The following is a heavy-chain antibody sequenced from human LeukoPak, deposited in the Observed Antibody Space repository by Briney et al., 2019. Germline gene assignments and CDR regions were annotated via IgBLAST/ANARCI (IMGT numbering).Heavy chain of an antibody. D-gene: IGHD3-10*01. J-gene: IGHJ4*02. V-gene: IGHV3-23*01. CDR3: ARGFGELLLLYYFDY. Sequence: GGSLRLSCAASGFTFSSYAMSWVRQAPGKGLEWVSAISGSGGSTYYADSVKGRFTISRDNSKNTLFLQMNSLRAEDTAVYYCARGFGELLLLYYFDYWGQGTLVTVSS. CDR1: GFTFSSYA. CDR2: ISGSGGST.